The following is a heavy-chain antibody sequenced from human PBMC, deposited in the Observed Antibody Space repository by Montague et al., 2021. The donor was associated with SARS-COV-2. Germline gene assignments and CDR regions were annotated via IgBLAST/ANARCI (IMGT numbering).Heavy chain of an antibody. CDR2: IYYSGSS. Sequence: TLSLTCTVSGGSISSGSYYWSWIRQHPGKGLEWIGYIYYSGSSYYNLSLKSRVTISVDTSKNQFSLRPSSVTAADTAVYYCARARTSLIVVVNEFDYWGQGTLVTVSS. J-gene: IGHJ4*02. D-gene: IGHD2-21*01. V-gene: IGHV4-31*03. CDR3: ARARTSLIVVVNEFDY. CDR1: GGSISSGSYY.